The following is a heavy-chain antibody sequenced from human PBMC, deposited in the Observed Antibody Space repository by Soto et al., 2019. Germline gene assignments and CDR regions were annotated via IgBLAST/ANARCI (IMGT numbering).Heavy chain of an antibody. Sequence: ESGGGLVKPGGSLRISCAASGLSFSNAWMSWVRQAPGKGLEWVGRIKTKTDGGTTDYAAPVKGRFTISRNDSKDTLYLQMNSLKTEDTAVYYCTTDLRWEQWLVQSIWGQGTMVTVSS. CDR2: IKTKTDGGTT. V-gene: IGHV3-15*01. CDR3: TTDLRWEQWLVQSI. CDR1: GLSFSNAW. D-gene: IGHD6-19*01. J-gene: IGHJ3*02.